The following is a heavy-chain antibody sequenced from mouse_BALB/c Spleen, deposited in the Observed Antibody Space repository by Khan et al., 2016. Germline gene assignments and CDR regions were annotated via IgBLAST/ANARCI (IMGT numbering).Heavy chain of an antibody. J-gene: IGHJ4*01. CDR2: ITYSGGT. D-gene: IGHD1-1*01. Sequence: EVQLQESGPGLVKPSQSLSLTCTVTGYSITSNYAWNWIRQFPGNKLEWMGYITYSGGTSYNPSLKSRISIPRDTSQNQFFLQLHSVTTDDTAAYYTARCGGLRGTYYYAMDYCDEGTSVTVAS. V-gene: IGHV3-2*02. CDR1: GYSITSNYA. CDR3: ARCGGLRGTYYYAMDY.